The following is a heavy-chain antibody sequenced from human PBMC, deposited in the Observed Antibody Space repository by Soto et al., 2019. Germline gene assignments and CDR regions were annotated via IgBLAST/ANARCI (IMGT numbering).Heavy chain of an antibody. V-gene: IGHV4-59*01. Sequence: SETLSLTCTVSGGSISSYYWSWIRQPPGKGLEWVGYIYYSGSTNYNPSLKSRVTISVDTSKNQFSLKLSSVPAADKAVYYCARGSDQSTSWSYYYYYMDVWGKGTPVTVSS. J-gene: IGHJ6*03. CDR2: IYYSGST. CDR1: GGSISSYY. CDR3: ARGSDQSTSWSYYYYYMDV. D-gene: IGHD2-2*01.